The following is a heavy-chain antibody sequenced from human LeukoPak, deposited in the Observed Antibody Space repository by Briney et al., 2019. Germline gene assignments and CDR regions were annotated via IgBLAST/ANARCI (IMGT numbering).Heavy chain of an antibody. CDR1: GYTFTSYG. Sequence: ASVKVSCKASGYTFTSYGISWVRQAPGQGLEWMGWISAYNGNTNYAQKLQGRVTMTTDTSTSTAYMELRSLRSDDTAVYYCARAYVGYSYGYFVYYMDVWGKGTTVTISS. CDR2: ISAYNGNT. V-gene: IGHV1-18*01. CDR3: ARAYVGYSYGYFVYYMDV. J-gene: IGHJ6*03. D-gene: IGHD5-18*01.